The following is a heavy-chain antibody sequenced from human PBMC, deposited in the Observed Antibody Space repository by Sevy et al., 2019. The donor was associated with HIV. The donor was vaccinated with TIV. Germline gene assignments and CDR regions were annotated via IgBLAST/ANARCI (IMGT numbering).Heavy chain of an antibody. CDR1: GGTFSSYA. D-gene: IGHD6-13*01. V-gene: IGHV1-69*06. CDR2: IIPIFGTA. CDR3: AREPAAGDYYYYMDV. J-gene: IGHJ6*03. Sequence: ASVEVSGKASGGTFSSYAISWVRQAPGQGLEWMGGIIPIFGTANYAQKFQGRVTITADKSTSTAYMELSSLRSEDTAVYYCAREPAAGDYYYYMDVWGKGTTVTVSS.